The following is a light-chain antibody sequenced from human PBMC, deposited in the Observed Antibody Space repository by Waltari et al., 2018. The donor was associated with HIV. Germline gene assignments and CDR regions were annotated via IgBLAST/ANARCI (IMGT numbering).Light chain of an antibody. CDR3: CSYAGSSTLV. CDR2: EGS. Sequence: QSALTQPASVSGSPGQSITISCTGTSSDVGSYNLVSWYQQHPGKAPKLMIYEGSKRHSGVSNRLSGSKSGNTASLTISGLQAGDEADYYSCSYAGSSTLVFGGGTKLTVL. J-gene: IGLJ3*02. CDR1: SSDVGSYNL. V-gene: IGLV2-23*01.